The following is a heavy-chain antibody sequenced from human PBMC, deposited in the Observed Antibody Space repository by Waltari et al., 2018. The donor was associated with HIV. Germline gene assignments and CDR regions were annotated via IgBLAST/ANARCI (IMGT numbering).Heavy chain of an antibody. CDR1: GASISSGGYY. CDR2: IYYSGST. D-gene: IGHD3-22*01. J-gene: IGHJ4*02. V-gene: IGHV4-31*03. CDR3: ARRRDYDNSGHYYYFDY. Sequence: QVQLQESGPGLVKPSQTLSLTCTVSGASISSGGYYWSWIRQPPGKGLDWIGYIYYSGSTYYNPTLKSRVTISADTSKNQFSLKMTSVTAADTAVYYCARRRDYDNSGHYYYFDYWGQGALVTVSS.